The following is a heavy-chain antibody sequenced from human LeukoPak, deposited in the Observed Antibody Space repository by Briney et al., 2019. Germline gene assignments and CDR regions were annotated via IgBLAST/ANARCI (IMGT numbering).Heavy chain of an antibody. Sequence: PGGSLRLSCAASGFTFSDYYMSWIRQAPGKGLEWVSYISPSGNSILYADSVKGRFTISRDNAKNSLILQMNSLTAEGTAVYYCARDESIGSYSWGQGTLVTVSS. J-gene: IGHJ4*02. V-gene: IGHV3-11*04. CDR2: ISPSGNSI. CDR1: GFTFSDYY. CDR3: ARDESIGSYS. D-gene: IGHD1-26*01.